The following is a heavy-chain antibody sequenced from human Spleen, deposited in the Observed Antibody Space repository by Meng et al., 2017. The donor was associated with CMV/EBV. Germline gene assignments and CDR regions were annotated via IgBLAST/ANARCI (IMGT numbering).Heavy chain of an antibody. CDR2: IYHSGST. Sequence: SETLSLTCAVSGGSISSSNWWSWVRQPPGKGLEWIGEIYHSGSTNYNPSLRSRVIISADTSKNQFSLKLNSVTAADTAVYYCARYYDFWSGIDYWGQGMLVTVSS. J-gene: IGHJ4*02. V-gene: IGHV4-4*02. D-gene: IGHD3-3*01. CDR1: GGSISSSNW. CDR3: ARYYDFWSGIDY.